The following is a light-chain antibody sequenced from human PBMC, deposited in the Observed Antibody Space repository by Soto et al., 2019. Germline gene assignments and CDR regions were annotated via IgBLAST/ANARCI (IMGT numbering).Light chain of an antibody. V-gene: IGLV1-40*01. CDR3: QAYDYSLTASV. Sequence: QPVLTQPPSVSGAPGQRVTISCTGNSSNLGAGYDVHWYQQLPGSAPRLLISGNRNRPSGVPERFSGSKSGTSASLTSTGLPAEHESDYYCQAYDYSLTASVLGGGTQLTVL. CDR2: GNR. J-gene: IGLJ3*02. CDR1: SSNLGAGYD.